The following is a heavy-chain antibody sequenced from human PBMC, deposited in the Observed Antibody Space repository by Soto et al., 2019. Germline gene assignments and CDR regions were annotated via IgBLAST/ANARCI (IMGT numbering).Heavy chain of an antibody. J-gene: IGHJ3*01. D-gene: IGHD1-26*01. CDR3: AGADSGNYYHGFQM. CDR2: IYNSVTT. CDR1: GGYVISRFYY. Sequence: FATQSHTYTVSGGYVISRFYYYNWNRPPPGKGLEWIGYIYNSVTTNYNSSLESRVTISVDTSKNMFSLRLSSVTAADTAVYYCAGADSGNYYHGFQMRGQGNMVTVSS. V-gene: IGHV4-61*01.